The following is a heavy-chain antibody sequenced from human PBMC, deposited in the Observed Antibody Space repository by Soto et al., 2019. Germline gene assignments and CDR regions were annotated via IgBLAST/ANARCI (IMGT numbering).Heavy chain of an antibody. V-gene: IGHV3-48*03. Sequence: PGGSLRLSCAVSGFTLSSYEMNWVRQAPGKGLEWVSYISSRGSTIYYADSVKGRFTISRDNAKNSLYLQMNSLRAEDTAIYYCASTGYYLVYWGQGTLVTVSS. J-gene: IGHJ4*02. CDR2: ISSRGSTI. CDR3: ASTGYYLVY. D-gene: IGHD3-9*01. CDR1: GFTLSSYE.